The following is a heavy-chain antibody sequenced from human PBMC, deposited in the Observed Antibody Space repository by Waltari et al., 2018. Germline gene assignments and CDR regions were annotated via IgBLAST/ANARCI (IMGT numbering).Heavy chain of an antibody. V-gene: IGHV4-39*01. CDR3: ARHINFWSGYYFDS. CDR1: GASLDNTTHY. CDR2: IYYTGTT. D-gene: IGHD3-3*01. J-gene: IGHJ4*02. Sequence: QLQLQDSGPQLVKPSETLSLTCTVSGASLDNTTHYWGWVRQPPGKGLEWIGSIYYTGTTYYNPSLKSRMTISADTSKTQFSLRLSSVTAADTAVYYCARHINFWSGYYFDSWGQGTLVTVSS.